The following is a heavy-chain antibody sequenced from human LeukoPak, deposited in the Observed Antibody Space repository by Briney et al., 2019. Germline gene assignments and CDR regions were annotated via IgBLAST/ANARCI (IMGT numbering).Heavy chain of an antibody. CDR1: GGTFSSYA. D-gene: IGHD2-15*01. V-gene: IGHV1-69*05. J-gene: IGHJ6*03. CDR3: ARGYCSGASCYSGYYYYMDV. CDR2: IIPIFGTA. Sequence: ASVKVSCKASGGTFSSYAISWVRQAPGQGLEWMGRIIPIFGTANYAQKFQGRVTITTDESTSTAYMELSSLRSEDTAVYYCARGYCSGASCYSGYYYYMDVWGKGTTVTVSS.